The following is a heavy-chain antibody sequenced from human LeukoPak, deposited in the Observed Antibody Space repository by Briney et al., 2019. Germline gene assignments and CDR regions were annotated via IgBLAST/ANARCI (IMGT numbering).Heavy chain of an antibody. CDR3: ARDSRQLVKFDY. J-gene: IGHJ4*02. CDR2: IKQDGSEK. CDR1: EFTFSAYT. Sequence: GRSLRLSCAASEFTFSAYTMSWVRQAPGKGLEWVANIKQDGSEKYYVDSVEGRLTISRDNAKNSLYLQMNSLRAEDTAVYYCARDSRQLVKFDYWGQGTLVTVSS. D-gene: IGHD6-6*01. V-gene: IGHV3-7*01.